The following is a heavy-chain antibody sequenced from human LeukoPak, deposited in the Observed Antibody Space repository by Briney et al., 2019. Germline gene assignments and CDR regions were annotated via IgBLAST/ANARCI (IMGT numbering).Heavy chain of an antibody. CDR2: ISTYSGNT. CDR1: GYTFTTYG. CDR3: ARDKDWDLDY. J-gene: IGHJ4*02. Sequence: GASVKVSCKASGYTFTTYGISWVRQAPGQGLEWMGWISTYSGNTNYAQKIQGRVTITTDTSTSTAYMELRSLRSDDAAVYYCARDKDWDLDYWGQGTLVTVSS. V-gene: IGHV1-18*01. D-gene: IGHD3-9*01.